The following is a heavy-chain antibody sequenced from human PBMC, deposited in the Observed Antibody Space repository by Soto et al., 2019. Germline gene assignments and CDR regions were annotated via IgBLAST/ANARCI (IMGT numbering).Heavy chain of an antibody. CDR3: ARDRPPSPRPDYGDYGDYYGMDV. CDR1: GGSISSGGYY. D-gene: IGHD4-17*01. CDR2: IYYSGST. Sequence: PSETLSLTCTVSGGSISSGGYYWSWIRQHPGKGLEWIGYIYYSGSTYYNPSLKSRVTISVDTSKNQFSLKLSSVTAADTAVYYCARDRPPSPRPDYGDYGDYYGMDVWGQGTTVTVSS. J-gene: IGHJ6*02. V-gene: IGHV4-31*03.